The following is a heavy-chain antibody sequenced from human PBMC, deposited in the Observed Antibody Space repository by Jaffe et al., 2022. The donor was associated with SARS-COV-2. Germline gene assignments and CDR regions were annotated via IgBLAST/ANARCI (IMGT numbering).Heavy chain of an antibody. J-gene: IGHJ6*03. CDR3: ARGRDYYMDV. Sequence: QVQLVQSGAEVKKPGASVKISCKASGHTFTSYYMNWVRQAPGQGLELMGIINPSGGSTTYVQELQGRVTMTRDTSTSTVYMELSSLRFEDTAVYFCARGRDYYMDVWGKGTTVTVSS. CDR2: INPSGGST. V-gene: IGHV1-46*04. CDR1: GHTFTSYY.